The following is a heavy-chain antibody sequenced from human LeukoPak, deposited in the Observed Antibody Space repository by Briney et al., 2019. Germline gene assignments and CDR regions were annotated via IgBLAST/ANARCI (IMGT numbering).Heavy chain of an antibody. D-gene: IGHD3-16*01. CDR1: GGSISTYY. V-gene: IGHV4-59*01. CDR3: ARDRDRGTFRFDS. CDR2: VYYSGIT. J-gene: IGHJ5*01. Sequence: PSETLSLTCTVSGGSISTYYWNWVRQPPGKGLEWIGYVYYSGITNYNPSLKSRVTISIDTSKNQFSLKLNSVTAADTAVYYCARDRDRGTFRFDSWGQGTLVTVSS.